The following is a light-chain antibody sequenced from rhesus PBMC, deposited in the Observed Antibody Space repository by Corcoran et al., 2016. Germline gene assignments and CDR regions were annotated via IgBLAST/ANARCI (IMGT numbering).Light chain of an antibody. Sequence: DIQMSQSPSSLSASVGDRVTITCRASQGISSYLNWYQQKPGKAPKLLIYYANSLASWVPSRFSGSGSGTDFTLTISSLQPEDFATYYCQQGNSNPHSFGQGTKVEIK. CDR3: QQGNSNPHS. CDR1: QGISSY. V-gene: IGKV1-32*02. J-gene: IGKJ2*01. CDR2: YAN.